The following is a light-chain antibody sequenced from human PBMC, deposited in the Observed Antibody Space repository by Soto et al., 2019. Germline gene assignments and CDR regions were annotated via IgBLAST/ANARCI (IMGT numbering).Light chain of an antibody. Sequence: DMVLSQSPGTLSCAPGERSTLSCRASQSVSTSYLGWFQQRPGQPPRLVIYDTFYRATGIPDRFSGSGSGTDFTLTISRVEPEDFAVYYCQQYSGPPYTLGQGTKVDIK. J-gene: IGKJ2*01. CDR1: QSVSTSY. CDR2: DTF. CDR3: QQYSGPPYT. V-gene: IGKV3-20*01.